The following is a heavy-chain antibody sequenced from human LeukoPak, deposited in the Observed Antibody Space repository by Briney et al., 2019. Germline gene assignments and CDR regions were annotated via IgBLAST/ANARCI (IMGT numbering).Heavy chain of an antibody. Sequence: SETLSLTCAVYGGSFSGYYWSWIRQPPGKGLEWIGEINHSGSTNYNPSLKSRVTISVDTSKNQFSLKLSSVTAADTAVYYCARHMYYYDSSGHYYFDYWGQGTLVTVSS. V-gene: IGHV4-34*01. CDR1: GGSFSGYY. CDR3: ARHMYYYDSSGHYYFDY. CDR2: INHSGST. D-gene: IGHD3-22*01. J-gene: IGHJ4*02.